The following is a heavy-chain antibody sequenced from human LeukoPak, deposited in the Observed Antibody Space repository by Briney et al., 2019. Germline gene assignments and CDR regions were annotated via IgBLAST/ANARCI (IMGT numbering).Heavy chain of an antibody. CDR3: ARGLKAAGIYYYYYMDV. J-gene: IGHJ6*03. CDR2: MNPNSGNT. CDR1: GGTFSSYA. D-gene: IGHD6-13*01. V-gene: IGHV1-8*03. Sequence: ASVKVSCKASGGTFSSYAISWVRQATGQGLEWMGWMNPNSGNTGYAQKFQGRVTITRNTSISTAYMELSSLRSEDSAVYYCARGLKAAGIYYYYYMDVWGKGTTVTVSS.